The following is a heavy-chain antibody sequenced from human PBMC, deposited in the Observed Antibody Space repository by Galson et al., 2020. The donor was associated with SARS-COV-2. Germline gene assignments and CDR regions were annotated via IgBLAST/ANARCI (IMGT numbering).Heavy chain of an antibody. CDR2: IKPDGTNK. CDR3: VKDLGWLQFDA. CDR1: GFTFSGYW. Sequence: GGSLRLSCAASGFTFSGYWMNWVRQAPGKGLEWVAIIKPDGTNKNYVDSVRGRFTIARDNAKNSLYLQMNSLRAEDTAVDYCVKDLGWLQFDAWGQETLVAVAS. D-gene: IGHD5-12*01. J-gene: IGHJ4*02. V-gene: IGHV3-7*01.